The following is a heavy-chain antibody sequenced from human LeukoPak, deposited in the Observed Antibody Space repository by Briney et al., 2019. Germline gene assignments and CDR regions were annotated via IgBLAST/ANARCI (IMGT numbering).Heavy chain of an antibody. CDR3: AKDGGVATIKDYFDY. CDR1: GFTVSSNY. V-gene: IGHV3-53*04. CDR2: IYSGGST. D-gene: IGHD5-12*01. Sequence: GGSLRLSCAASGFTVSSNYMSWVRQAPGKGLEWVSVIYSGGSTYYADSVKGRFTISRHNSKNTLYLQMNSLRAEDTAVYYCAKDGGVATIKDYFDYWGQGTLVTVSS. J-gene: IGHJ4*02.